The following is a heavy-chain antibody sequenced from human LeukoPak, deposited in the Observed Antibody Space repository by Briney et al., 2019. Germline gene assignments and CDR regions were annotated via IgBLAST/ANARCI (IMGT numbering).Heavy chain of an antibody. D-gene: IGHD3-9*01. CDR3: ARADVPASYCDILTGYQRARYYYGMDV. CDR1: GFTFSSYS. CDR2: ISSSSSYI. Sequence: GGSLRLSCAASGFTFSSYSMNWVRQAPGKGLERVSSISSSSSYIYYADSVKGRFTISRDNAKNSLYLQMNSLRAEDTAVYYCARADVPASYCDILTGYQRARYYYGMDVWGQGTTVTVSS. J-gene: IGHJ6*02. V-gene: IGHV3-21*01.